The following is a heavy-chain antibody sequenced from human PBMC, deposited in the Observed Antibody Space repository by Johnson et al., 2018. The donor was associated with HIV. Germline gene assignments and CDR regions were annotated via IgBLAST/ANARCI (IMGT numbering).Heavy chain of an antibody. D-gene: IGHD1-26*01. CDR3: ARDGEWELSHSAFDI. CDR1: GFTFSAYW. V-gene: IGHV3-74*01. CDR2: INSDGSST. J-gene: IGHJ3*02. Sequence: VQLVESGGGVVQPGRSLRLSCAASGFTFSAYWMHWVRQGPGKGLVWVSRINSDGSSTSYADSVKGRFTISRDNAKNTLYLQMNSLRAEDTAVYYCARDGEWELSHSAFDIWGQGTMVTVSS.